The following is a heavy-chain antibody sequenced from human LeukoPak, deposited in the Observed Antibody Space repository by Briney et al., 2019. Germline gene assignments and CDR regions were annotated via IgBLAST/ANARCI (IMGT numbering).Heavy chain of an antibody. J-gene: IGHJ6*03. Sequence: SETLSLTCAVYGGSFSGYYWIWIRQPPGKGLEWIGEINHSGSTNYNPSLKSRVTISVDTSKNQFSLKLSSVTAADTAVYYCASRGVAVAGDHYYYYMDVWGKGTTVTVSS. CDR2: INHSGST. CDR1: GGSFSGYY. D-gene: IGHD6-19*01. CDR3: ASRGVAVAGDHYYYYMDV. V-gene: IGHV4-34*01.